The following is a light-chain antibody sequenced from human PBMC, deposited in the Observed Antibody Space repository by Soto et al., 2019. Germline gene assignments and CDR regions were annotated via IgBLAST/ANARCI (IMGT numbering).Light chain of an antibody. V-gene: IGKV3-20*01. J-gene: IGKJ3*01. CDR3: QQYGSTPFT. CDR1: QSVRSNY. CDR2: GAS. Sequence: EIVVTQSPGTLSLSPGERATLSCRASQSVRSNYLAWYQQKPGQAPRLLIYGASSRASDIPDRFSGSGSGTDFTLIISRLEPEDFAMYYCQQYGSTPFTFGPGTKVDVK.